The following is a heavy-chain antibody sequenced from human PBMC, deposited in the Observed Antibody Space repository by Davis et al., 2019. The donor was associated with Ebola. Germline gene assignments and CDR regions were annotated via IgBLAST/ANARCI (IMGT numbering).Heavy chain of an antibody. D-gene: IGHD3-10*01. CDR3: ARDHYYGPYYYMDV. CDR2: INPSGGST. J-gene: IGHJ6*03. Sequence: ASVKVSCKASGYTFNSYYVHWVRQAPGQGLEWMGIINPSGGSTTYAQKFQGRVTMTTDTSTSTAYMELRSLRSEDTAVYYCARDHYYGPYYYMDVWGKGTTVTVSS. V-gene: IGHV1-46*02. CDR1: GYTFNSYY.